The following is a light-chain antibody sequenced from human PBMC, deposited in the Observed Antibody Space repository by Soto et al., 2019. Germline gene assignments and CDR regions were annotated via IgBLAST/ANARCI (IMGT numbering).Light chain of an antibody. CDR2: EDI. CDR3: CSYASGTTVV. CDR1: SSDVGSYNV. V-gene: IGLV2-23*01. J-gene: IGLJ2*01. Sequence: QSALTQPASVSGSPGQSITISCTGTSSDVGSYNVVSWYQQHPGKAPKLMIYEDIERPSGVSNRFSGSKSGNTASLTISGLQAEDEADYYCCSYASGTTVVFGGGTKLTVL.